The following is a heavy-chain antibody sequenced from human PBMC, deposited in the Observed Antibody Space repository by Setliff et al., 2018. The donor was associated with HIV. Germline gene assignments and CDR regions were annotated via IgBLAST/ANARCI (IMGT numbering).Heavy chain of an antibody. V-gene: IGHV4-39*01. CDR2: IYYSGST. J-gene: IGHJ4*02. Sequence: LSLTCTVSGGSISSSSYYWGWIRQPPGKGLEWIGSIYYSGSTYYNPSLKTRVTISVDTSKNQFSLKLSSVTAADTAVYYCASLTTDRFLEWLFVYWGQGTLVTVS. CDR1: GGSISSSSYY. D-gene: IGHD3-3*01. CDR3: ASLTTDRFLEWLFVY.